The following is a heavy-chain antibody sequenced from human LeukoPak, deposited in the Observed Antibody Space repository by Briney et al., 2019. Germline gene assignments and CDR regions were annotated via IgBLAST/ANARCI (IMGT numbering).Heavy chain of an antibody. J-gene: IGHJ4*02. CDR3: ARGGYYFDY. V-gene: IGHV3-33*01. CDR1: GFTFSSYG. D-gene: IGHD6-25*01. CDR2: IWYDGSNK. Sequence: QPGRSLRLSCAASGFTFSSYGMHWVRQAPGKGLEWVAVIWYDGSNKYYADSVKGRFTISRDNSKNTLYLQMNSLRAEDTAVYYYARGGYYFDYWGQGTLVTVSS.